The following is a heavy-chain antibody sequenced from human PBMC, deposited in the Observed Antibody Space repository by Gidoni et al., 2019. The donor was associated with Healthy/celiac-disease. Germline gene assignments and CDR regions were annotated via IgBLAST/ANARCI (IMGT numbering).Heavy chain of an antibody. Sequence: QVQLVESGGGVVQPGRALRTSCTASGFTFSSYAMHWVLQAPGKGLEWVAVISYDGSNKYYADAGKGRFTISRDNSKNTLYLQMNSLRAEDTAVYYCARASSNYDFWSGSADWGQGTLVTVSS. CDR3: ARASSNYDFWSGSAD. CDR1: GFTFSSYA. J-gene: IGHJ4*02. V-gene: IGHV3-30-3*01. CDR2: ISYDGSNK. D-gene: IGHD3-3*01.